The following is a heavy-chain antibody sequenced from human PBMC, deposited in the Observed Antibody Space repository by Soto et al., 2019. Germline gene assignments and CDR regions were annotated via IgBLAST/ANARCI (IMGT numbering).Heavy chain of an antibody. CDR3: TTDSYDYGAADAFDI. Sequence: GGSLRLSCAASGFTFSNAWMIWVRQAPGKGLEWVGRIKSKTDGGTTDYAAPVKGRFTISRDDSKNTLYLQMNSLKTEDTAVYYCTTDSYDYGAADAFDIWGQGTMVTVSS. V-gene: IGHV3-15*01. J-gene: IGHJ3*02. CDR1: GFTFSNAW. CDR2: IKSKTDGGTT. D-gene: IGHD4-17*01.